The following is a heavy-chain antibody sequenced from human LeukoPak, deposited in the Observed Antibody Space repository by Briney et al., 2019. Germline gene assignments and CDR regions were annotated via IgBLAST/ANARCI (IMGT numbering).Heavy chain of an antibody. D-gene: IGHD1-1*01. J-gene: IGHJ6*02. CDR2: IYYSGST. CDR1: GGSISSYY. Sequence: SETLSLTCTVSGGSISSYYWSWIRQPPGKGLEWIGYIYYSGSTNYNPSLKSRVTISVDTSNNQFSLKVNSVTAADTAVYYCARDAGHQLSRRNYYAMDVWGQGTTVTVSS. CDR3: ARDAGHQLSRRNYYAMDV. V-gene: IGHV4-59*12.